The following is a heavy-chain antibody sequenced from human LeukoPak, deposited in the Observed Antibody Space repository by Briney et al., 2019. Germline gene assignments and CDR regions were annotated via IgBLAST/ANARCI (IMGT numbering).Heavy chain of an antibody. Sequence: SETLSLTCTVSGGSISSSSYYWGWIRQPPGKGLEWIGSIYYSGSTYYNPSLKSRVTISVDTSKNQFSLKLSSVTAADTAVYYCARVELRSLEWLPLYNWFDPWGQGTLVTVSS. D-gene: IGHD3-3*01. J-gene: IGHJ5*02. CDR2: IYYSGST. CDR1: GGSISSSSYY. CDR3: ARVELRSLEWLPLYNWFDP. V-gene: IGHV4-39*07.